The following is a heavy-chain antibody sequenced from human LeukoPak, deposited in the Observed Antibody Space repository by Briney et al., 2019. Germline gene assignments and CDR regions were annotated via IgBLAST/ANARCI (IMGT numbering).Heavy chain of an antibody. V-gene: IGHV3-20*04. CDR2: INWDGATT. D-gene: IGHD2-15*01. J-gene: IGHJ4*02. Sequence: GGSLRLSCAVYGFTFDDYGMHWVRQLPGKGLEWVSSINWDGATTAYGDSVKGRFTISRDNAKNSLYLQMNSVRAEDTAVYYCAKSGLNRFDYWGQGTLVTVSS. CDR3: AKSGLNRFDY. CDR1: GFTFDDYG.